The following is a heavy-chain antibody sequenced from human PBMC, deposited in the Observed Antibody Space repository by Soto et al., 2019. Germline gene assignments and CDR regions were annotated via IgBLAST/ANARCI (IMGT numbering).Heavy chain of an antibody. V-gene: IGHV1-46*01. J-gene: IGHJ4*02. D-gene: IGHD3-22*01. CDR3: ARAYYDSSGYLDY. Sequence: GASVKVSCKASGHTFTSYYIYWVRQAPGQGLEWMGLINPDGGSTSNAHKFQGRVTMTRDTSTSAAYMELSSLRSEDTAVYYCARAYYDSSGYLDYWGQGTLVTVSS. CDR1: GHTFTSYY. CDR2: INPDGGST.